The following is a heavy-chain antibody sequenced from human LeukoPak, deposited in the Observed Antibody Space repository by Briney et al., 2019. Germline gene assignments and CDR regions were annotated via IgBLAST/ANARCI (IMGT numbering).Heavy chain of an antibody. D-gene: IGHD1-1*01. CDR2: INPNSGGT. CDR1: GYTFTGYY. Sequence: VASVKVSCKASGYTFTGYYMHWVRQAPGQGLEWMGWINPNSGGTNYAQKFQGRVTMTRDTSISTAYMELSRLRSDDTAVYYCARELERLMERNAFDIWGQGTMVTASS. CDR3: ARELERLMERNAFDI. J-gene: IGHJ3*02. V-gene: IGHV1-2*02.